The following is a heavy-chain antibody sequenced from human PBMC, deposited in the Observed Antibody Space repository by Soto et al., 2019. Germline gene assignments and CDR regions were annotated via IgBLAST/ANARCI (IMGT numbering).Heavy chain of an antibody. Sequence: EVQLVESGGGVVRPGGSLRLSCAASGFTFDDYGIRWVRQAPGKGLEWVSGINWNGGSTGYADSVKGRFTISRDNAKNSLYLQMNSLRAEDTALYYGARVFMLAVAGTGEIDYWGQGPLVTVSS. CDR1: GFTFDDYG. D-gene: IGHD6-19*01. J-gene: IGHJ4*02. CDR3: ARVFMLAVAGTGEIDY. CDR2: INWNGGST. V-gene: IGHV3-20*04.